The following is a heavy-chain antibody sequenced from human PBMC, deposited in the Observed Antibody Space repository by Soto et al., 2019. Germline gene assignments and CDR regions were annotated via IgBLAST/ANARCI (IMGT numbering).Heavy chain of an antibody. Sequence: SETLSLTCTVSGGSVSSGHYYWTWIRQPPGRGLEWIGYIHYSGSTNYNPSLKSRVTMSVDTSKNQFSLRLSSVTAADTAVYYCARDKWDGYTYGVFDCWGQGTLVTVSS. J-gene: IGHJ4*02. CDR3: ARDKWDGYTYGVFDC. CDR1: GGSVSSGHYY. V-gene: IGHV4-61*01. CDR2: IHYSGST. D-gene: IGHD5-18*01.